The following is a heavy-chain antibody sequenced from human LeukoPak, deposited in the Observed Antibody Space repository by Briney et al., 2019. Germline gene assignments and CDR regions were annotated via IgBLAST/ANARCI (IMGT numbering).Heavy chain of an antibody. CDR3: ARAIVGATADFDY. Sequence: PGRSLRLSCAASGFTFSSYAMHWVRQAPGKGLEWVAVISYDGSNKYYADSVKGRFTISRDNSKNTLYLQMSSLRAEDTAVYYCARAIVGATADFDYWGQGTLVTVSS. J-gene: IGHJ4*02. CDR2: ISYDGSNK. V-gene: IGHV3-30*04. CDR1: GFTFSSYA. D-gene: IGHD1-26*01.